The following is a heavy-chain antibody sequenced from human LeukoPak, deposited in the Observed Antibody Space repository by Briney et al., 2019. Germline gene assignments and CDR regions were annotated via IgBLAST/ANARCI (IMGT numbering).Heavy chain of an antibody. D-gene: IGHD3-22*01. Sequence: SETLSLTCAVYGGSFSGYYWSWIRQPPGKGLEWIGEINHSGSTNYNPSLKSRVTISVDTSKNQFSLKLSSVTAADTAVYYCARRRRKYYDSSGYYGNYFDYWGQGTLVTVSS. CDR3: ARRRRKYYDSSGYYGNYFDY. J-gene: IGHJ4*02. CDR1: GGSFSGYY. CDR2: INHSGST. V-gene: IGHV4-34*01.